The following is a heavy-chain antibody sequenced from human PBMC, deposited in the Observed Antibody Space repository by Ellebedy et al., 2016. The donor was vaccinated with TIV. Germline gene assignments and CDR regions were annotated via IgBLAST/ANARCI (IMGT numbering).Heavy chain of an antibody. V-gene: IGHV5-51*01. CDR1: GYTFINYW. D-gene: IGHD5-24*01. CDR2: ISPADSDT. J-gene: IGHJ4*02. Sequence: GESLKISCTGSGYTFINYWIGWVRQLPGKGLEWVGIISPADSDTRYSPSFQCHVTISVDKSINTASLQWSNLKASDSAMYYCARHVGDGSHFDYWGQGTLVTVSS. CDR3: ARHVGDGSHFDY.